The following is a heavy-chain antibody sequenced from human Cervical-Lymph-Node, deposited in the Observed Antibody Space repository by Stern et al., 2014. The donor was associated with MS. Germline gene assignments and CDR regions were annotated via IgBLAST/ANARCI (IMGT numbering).Heavy chain of an antibody. CDR2: ITKIGIT. J-gene: IGHJ4*02. Sequence: EDQLVESGGGVIQPGGSLRLSCTASGFTVSRDYMTWVRQAPGKGLEWVAVITKIGITFYTGSVKCRFTISRDDSKNTVYLHMTSQRAEDTAMYYCARDTSSPERSDWWGQGTLVTVSS. D-gene: IGHD1-1*01. V-gene: IGHV3-53*01. CDR3: ARDTSSPERSDW. CDR1: GFTVSRDY.